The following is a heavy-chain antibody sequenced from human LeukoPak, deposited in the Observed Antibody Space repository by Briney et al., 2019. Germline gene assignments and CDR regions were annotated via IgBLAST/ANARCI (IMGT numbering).Heavy chain of an antibody. Sequence: GASVKVSCKASGYTFTSYGISWVRQAPGQGLEWMGWISAYNGNTNYAQKLQGRVTMTTDTSTSTAYMELRSLRSDDTAVYYCARNDDEYYDILTGYSWIGYWGQGTLVTVSS. CDR1: GYTFTSYG. V-gene: IGHV1-18*01. CDR3: ARNDDEYYDILTGYSWIGY. J-gene: IGHJ4*02. D-gene: IGHD3-9*01. CDR2: ISAYNGNT.